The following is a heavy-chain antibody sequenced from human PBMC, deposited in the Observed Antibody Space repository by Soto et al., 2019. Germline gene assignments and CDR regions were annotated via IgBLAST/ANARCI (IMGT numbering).Heavy chain of an antibody. CDR3: ARGKRGSSWYRGEEKYYYYGMDV. D-gene: IGHD6-13*01. CDR1: GESFNGYY. V-gene: IGHV4-34*01. CDR2: IHHSGST. J-gene: IGHJ6*02. Sequence: SETLSLTCTAYGESFNGYYWSWIRQPPGKGLEWIGEIHHSGSTNYNPSLKSRVTFSIDTSKRQFSLKVRSVTAAHTAVYYCARGKRGSSWYRGEEKYYYYGMDVWGQGTPVTVSS.